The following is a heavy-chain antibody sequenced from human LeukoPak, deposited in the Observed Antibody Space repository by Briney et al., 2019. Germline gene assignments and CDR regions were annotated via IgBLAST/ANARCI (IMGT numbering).Heavy chain of an antibody. CDR2: IYYSGSI. D-gene: IGHD3-22*01. CDR3: ARRTYYYDSSGYLFDY. V-gene: IGHV4-61*01. CDR1: GGSISSASYY. Sequence: SQTLSLTCTVSGGSISSASYYWSWIRQPPGKGLEWIGYIYYSGSINYNPSLKSRVTISVDTSKNQFSLKLSSVTAADTAVYYCARRTYYYDSSGYLFDYWGQGTLVTVSS. J-gene: IGHJ4*02.